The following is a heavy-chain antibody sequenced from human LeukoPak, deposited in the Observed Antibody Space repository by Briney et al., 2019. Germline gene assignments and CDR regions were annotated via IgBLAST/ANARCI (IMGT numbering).Heavy chain of an antibody. J-gene: IGHJ4*02. D-gene: IGHD2-2*01. Sequence: GGSLRLSCAASGFTFSSYAMSWVRQAPGKGLEWVSAISGSGGSTYYADSVKGRFTISRDNSKNTLYLQMNSLRAEDTAVYYCAKMGTGGYCSSTSCYYFDYWGQGTLVTVSS. V-gene: IGHV3-23*01. CDR2: ISGSGGST. CDR1: GFTFSSYA. CDR3: AKMGTGGYCSSTSCYYFDY.